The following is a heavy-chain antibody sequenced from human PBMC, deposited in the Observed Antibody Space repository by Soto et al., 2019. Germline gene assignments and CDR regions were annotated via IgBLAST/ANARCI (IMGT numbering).Heavy chain of an antibody. CDR2: FSATSENT. CDR3: AKARDQQWVRHPVDH. CDR1: GFFFSSYT. V-gene: IGHV3-23*01. Sequence: EVQLLESGGGLVEPGGSLRLSCVGSGFFFSSYTMTWVRQAPGKGLEWVSSFSATSENTYYADSVRGRFTISRDNSKYALFLQMNSLTAEDPAMYYCAKARDQQWVRHPVDHWGQGILVIVSS. J-gene: IGHJ4*02. D-gene: IGHD6-19*01.